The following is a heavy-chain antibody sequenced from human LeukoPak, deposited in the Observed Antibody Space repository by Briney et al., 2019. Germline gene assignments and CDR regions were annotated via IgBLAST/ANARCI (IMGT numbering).Heavy chain of an antibody. Sequence: SVKVSCKASGYTFTSYYMHWVRQAPGQGLEWMGGIIPIFGTANYAQKFQGRVTITADESTSTAYMELSSLRSEDTAVYYCARGPLMIVVDMYYFDYWGQGTLVTVSS. J-gene: IGHJ4*02. V-gene: IGHV1-69*13. CDR3: ARGPLMIVVDMYYFDY. D-gene: IGHD3-22*01. CDR2: IIPIFGTA. CDR1: GYTFTSYY.